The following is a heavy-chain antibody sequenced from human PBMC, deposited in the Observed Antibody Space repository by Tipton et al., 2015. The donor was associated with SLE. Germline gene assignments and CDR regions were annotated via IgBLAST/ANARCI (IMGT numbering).Heavy chain of an antibody. Sequence: SLRLSCATSGFSFSGFWMHWVRQVPGRGLEWISYVKKGGISLSHTDSVKGRFTISSDNAKNTLCLQMNSLRAEDTAVYYCVRNAYNGAFDIWGQGTMVTVSS. CDR1: GFSFSGFW. CDR3: VRNAYNGAFDI. J-gene: IGHJ3*02. V-gene: IGHV3-74*01. D-gene: IGHD5-24*01. CDR2: VKKGGISL.